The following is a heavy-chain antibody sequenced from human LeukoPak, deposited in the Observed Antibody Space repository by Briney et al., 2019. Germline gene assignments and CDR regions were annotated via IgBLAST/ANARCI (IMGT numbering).Heavy chain of an antibody. J-gene: IGHJ6*03. CDR2: IYSGGST. V-gene: IGHV3-53*01. D-gene: IGHD3-10*01. CDR1: GFTVSSNY. Sequence: SGGSLRLSCAASGFTVSSNYMSWVRQAPGKGLEWVSVIYSGGSTYYADSVKGRFTISRDNSKNTLYLQMNSLRAEDTAAYYCARAVYGSGSYYYYYMDVWGKGTTVTISS. CDR3: ARAVYGSGSYYYYYMDV.